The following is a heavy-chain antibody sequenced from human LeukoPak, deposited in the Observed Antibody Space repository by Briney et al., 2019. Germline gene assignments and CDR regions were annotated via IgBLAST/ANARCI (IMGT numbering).Heavy chain of an antibody. CDR2: ISYDERGK. CDR1: GFTFSSYG. Sequence: GGSLRLSCAASGFTFSSYGMQWVRQSPGKGLEWVATISYDERGKHYADSVQGRFTISRDNSKSVLYLQLDYLRPEDTAVYYCSTDGTPKFEHWGQGTLVTVSS. V-gene: IGHV3-30*03. CDR3: STDGTPKFEH. J-gene: IGHJ1*01. D-gene: IGHD3-16*01.